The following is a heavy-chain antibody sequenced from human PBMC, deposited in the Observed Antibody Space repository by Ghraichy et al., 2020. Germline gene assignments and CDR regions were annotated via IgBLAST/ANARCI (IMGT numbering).Heavy chain of an antibody. CDR3: ARGRSSRVITMVRGGCDY. D-gene: IGHD3-10*01. Sequence: SETLSLTCAVYGGSFSGYYWSWIRQPPGKGLEWIGEINHSGSTNYNPSLKSRVTISVDTSKNQFSLKLSSVTAADTAVYYCARGRSSRVITMVRGGCDYWGQGTLVTVSS. V-gene: IGHV4-34*01. J-gene: IGHJ4*02. CDR1: GGSFSGYY. CDR2: INHSGST.